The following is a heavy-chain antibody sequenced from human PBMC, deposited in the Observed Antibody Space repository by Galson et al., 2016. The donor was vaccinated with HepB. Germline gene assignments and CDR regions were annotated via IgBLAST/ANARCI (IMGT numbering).Heavy chain of an antibody. CDR3: AFTLNPCNSSFHI. CDR2: IFPEDSDT. Sequence: QSGAEVKKFGESLKISCQGSGSGYMAYWIGWVRQMPGKGLEWMGMIFPEDSDTRYSPSFQGQVTISADKSIRTVYLQWSSLKASDTAMYYCAFTLNPCNSSFHIWAPGTLVTVSS. J-gene: IGHJ3*02. V-gene: IGHV5-51*01. D-gene: IGHD1-1*01. CDR1: GSGYMAYW.